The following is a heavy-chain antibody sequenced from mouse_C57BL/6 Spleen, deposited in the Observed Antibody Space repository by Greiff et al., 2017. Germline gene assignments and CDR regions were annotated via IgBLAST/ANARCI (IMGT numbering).Heavy chain of an antibody. J-gene: IGHJ2*01. V-gene: IGHV1-19*01. CDR1: GYTFTDYY. D-gene: IGHD1-1*01. Sequence: VQLQQSGPVLVKPGASVKMSCKASGYTFTDYYMNWVKQSHGKSLEWIGVINPYDGGTRYNEKFKGKATLTVDKSSSTAYMELNSLTSEDSAVYDCARRDASYDSSHLDYWGQGTTLTVSS. CDR2: INPYDGGT. CDR3: ARRDASYDSSHLDY.